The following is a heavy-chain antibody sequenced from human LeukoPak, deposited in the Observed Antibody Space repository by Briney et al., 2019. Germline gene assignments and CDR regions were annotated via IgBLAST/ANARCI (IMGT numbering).Heavy chain of an antibody. CDR1: GFTFSDYY. V-gene: IGHV3-11*04. CDR3: ARYRFVVGATDSFDI. J-gene: IGHJ3*02. CDR2: ISSSGSTI. Sequence: GGSLRLSCAASGFTFSDYYMSWIRQAPGKGLEWVSYISSSGSTIYYADSVKGRFTISRDNAKNSLYLQMNSLRAEDTAVYYCARYRFVVGATDSFDIWGRGTMVTVSS. D-gene: IGHD1-26*01.